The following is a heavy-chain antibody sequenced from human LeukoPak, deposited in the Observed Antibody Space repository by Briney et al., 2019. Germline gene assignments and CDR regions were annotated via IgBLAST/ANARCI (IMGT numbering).Heavy chain of an antibody. CDR3: ARLGIAVAGTGSYYYMDV. CDR1: RYTFTSYA. V-gene: IGHV1-2*02. Sequence: ASVKVSCKASRYTFTSYALHWVRQAPGQGLEWMGWINPNSGGTNYAQKFQGRVTMTRDTSISTAYMELSRLRSDDTAVYYCARLGIAVAGTGSYYYMDVWGKGTTVTISS. D-gene: IGHD6-19*01. J-gene: IGHJ6*03. CDR2: INPNSGGT.